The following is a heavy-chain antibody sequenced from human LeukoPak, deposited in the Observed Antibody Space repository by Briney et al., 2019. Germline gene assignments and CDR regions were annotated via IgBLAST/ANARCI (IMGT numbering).Heavy chain of an antibody. CDR3: ARSDSSGYFLFYFDY. CDR1: GYTFTSYG. V-gene: IGHV1-18*01. CDR2: ISAYNGNT. J-gene: IGHJ4*02. D-gene: IGHD3-22*01. Sequence: GASVKVSCKASGYTFTSYGIGWVRQAPGQGLEWMGWISAYNGNTNYAQKLQGRVTMTTDTSTSTAYMELRSLRSDDTAVYYCARSDSSGYFLFYFDYWGQGTLVTVSS.